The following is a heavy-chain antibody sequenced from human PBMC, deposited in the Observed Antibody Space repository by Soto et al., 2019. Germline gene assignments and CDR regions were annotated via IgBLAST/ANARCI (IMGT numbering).Heavy chain of an antibody. V-gene: IGHV3-30-3*01. J-gene: IGHJ5*02. D-gene: IGHD3-22*01. CDR3: ARDSTYYYDSSGYYYDVPSWFDP. CDR1: GFTFSSYA. CDR2: ISYDGINK. Sequence: PGGSLRLSCAASGFTFSSYAMHWVRQAPGKGLEWVAVISYDGINKYYADSVKGRFTISRDNSKNTLYLQMNSLRAEDTAVYYCARDSTYYYDSSGYYYDVPSWFDPWGQGTLVTVSS.